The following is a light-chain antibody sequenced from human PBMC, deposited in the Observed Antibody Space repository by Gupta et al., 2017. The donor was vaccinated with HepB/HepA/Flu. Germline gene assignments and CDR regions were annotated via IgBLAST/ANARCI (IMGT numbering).Light chain of an antibody. CDR1: QNINTY. CDR2: DAS. CDR3: QQRFNWPPFS. V-gene: IGKV3-11*01. Sequence: EIVLTQSPATLSLSPGERATLSCKASQNINTYLAWYQQKPGQAPRLLIYDASNRATGTPGRFSGRGSGTDFTLTISSREPEDFAIYYCQQRFNWPPFSFGHGTKVAIK. J-gene: IGKJ3*01.